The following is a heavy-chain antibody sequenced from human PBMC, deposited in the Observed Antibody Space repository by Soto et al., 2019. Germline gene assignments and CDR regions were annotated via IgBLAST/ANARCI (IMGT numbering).Heavy chain of an antibody. V-gene: IGHV6-1*01. CDR3: ARVPDY. CDR2: TYYRSKWYS. Sequence: PSQTLSLTCAISGDSVSSNDAAWNWIRQSPSRGLEWLGRTYYRSKWYSVSAVSVKGRLTIKADTSKNQFSLQLDSVTAADTAVYYCARVPDYWGQGILVTVSS. CDR1: GDSVSSNDAA. J-gene: IGHJ4*02. D-gene: IGHD2-2*01.